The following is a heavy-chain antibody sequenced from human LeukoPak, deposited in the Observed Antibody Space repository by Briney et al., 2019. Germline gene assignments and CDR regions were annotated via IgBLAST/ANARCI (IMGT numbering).Heavy chain of an antibody. CDR2: ISDSSSYI. Sequence: GGSLRLSCAASGFTFSISSMNWVRQAPGKGLEWVSSISDSSSYIYYADSVKGRFTISRDDAKNSLYLQMNSLRAEDTAVYYCAREGHDYGDYYFDYWGQGTLVTVSS. V-gene: IGHV3-21*01. CDR3: AREGHDYGDYYFDY. CDR1: GFTFSISS. J-gene: IGHJ4*02. D-gene: IGHD4-17*01.